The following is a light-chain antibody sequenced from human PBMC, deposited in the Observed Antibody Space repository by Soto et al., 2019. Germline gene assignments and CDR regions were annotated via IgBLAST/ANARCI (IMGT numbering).Light chain of an antibody. Sequence: QSVLTQPPSASATPGQRVTISWSGSSSNIGSNNVEWYQHLPGTAPKLLIYSNNQGPSGVPDRFSGSKSGTSASLAISGLQSEDEADYYCASWDDSVNGLVIGGGTKLTVL. J-gene: IGLJ3*02. CDR2: SNN. CDR1: SSNIGSNN. CDR3: ASWDDSVNGLV. V-gene: IGLV1-44*01.